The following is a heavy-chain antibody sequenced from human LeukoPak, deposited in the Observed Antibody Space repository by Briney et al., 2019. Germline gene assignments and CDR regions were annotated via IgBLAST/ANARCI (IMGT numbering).Heavy chain of an antibody. CDR1: GFTFSDYY. Sequence: GASLRLSCAASGFTFSDYYMSWIRQAPGKGLEWVSYISSSSSYTNYADSVKGRFAISRDNAKNSLYLQMNSLRAEDTAVYYCARFGTTHDAFDIWGQGTMVTVS. J-gene: IGHJ3*02. CDR3: ARFGTTHDAFDI. V-gene: IGHV3-11*03. D-gene: IGHD1-1*01. CDR2: ISSSSSYT.